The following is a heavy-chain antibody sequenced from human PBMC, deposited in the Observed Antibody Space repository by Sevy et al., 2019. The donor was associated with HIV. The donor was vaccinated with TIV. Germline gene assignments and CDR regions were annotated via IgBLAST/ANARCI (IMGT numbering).Heavy chain of an antibody. Sequence: SETLSLTCTVSGGSISSSSYYWGWIRQPPGKGLEWIGSIYYSGSTYYNPSLKSRVTISVDTSKNQFSLKLSSVTAADTAVYYCASGLKYYHDSSGYYSISYYFDYWGQGTLVTVSS. D-gene: IGHD3-22*01. J-gene: IGHJ4*02. CDR2: IYYSGST. V-gene: IGHV4-39*01. CDR3: ASGLKYYHDSSGYYSISYYFDY. CDR1: GGSISSSSYY.